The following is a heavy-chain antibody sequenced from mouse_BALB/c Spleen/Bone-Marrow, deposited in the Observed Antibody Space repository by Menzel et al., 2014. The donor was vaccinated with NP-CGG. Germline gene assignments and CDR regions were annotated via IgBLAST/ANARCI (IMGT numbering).Heavy chain of an antibody. CDR1: GYSFTGYY. CDR3: ARYDYYGSSFFDY. CDR2: INPYNGAT. D-gene: IGHD1-1*01. J-gene: IGHJ2*01. V-gene: IGHV1S30*01. Sequence: EVQLQQSGPELVKLGASVKISCKASGYSFTGYYMHWVKQSHVKSLEWIGRINPYNGATSYNQNFKDKASLTVDRSSSTAYMELHSLTSEDSAVYYCARYDYYGSSFFDYWGQGTTLTVSS.